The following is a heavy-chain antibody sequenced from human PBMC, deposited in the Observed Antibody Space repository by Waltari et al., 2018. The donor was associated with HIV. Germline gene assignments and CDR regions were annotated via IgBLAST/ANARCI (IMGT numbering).Heavy chain of an antibody. CDR1: NASVNSDIYY. CDR3: ARGLGPRVSIHYFLDV. D-gene: IGHD3-10*01. V-gene: IGHV4-61*03. J-gene: IGHJ1*01. Sequence: QVHLQESGPGLVKPSKTLSLTCAVSNASVNSDIYYWTWMRQAPGQGLEWLGYVYHSGTTNCNPSSKSRLTIAIDTTRNFFSLRRTSVTAADTAVYFCARGLGPRVSIHYFLDVWGQGTRVSV. CDR2: VYHSGTT.